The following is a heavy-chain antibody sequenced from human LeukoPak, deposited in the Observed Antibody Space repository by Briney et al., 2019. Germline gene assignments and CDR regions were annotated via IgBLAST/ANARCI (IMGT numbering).Heavy chain of an antibody. Sequence: ASVKVSCKASGYTFTSYYMHWVRQAPGQGLEWMGIINPSGGSTSYAQKFQGRVTMTRDTSTSTVYMELSSLRSEVTAVYYCARVEWRGYFDYWGQGTLVTVSS. D-gene: IGHD3-3*01. CDR3: ARVEWRGYFDY. CDR2: INPSGGST. V-gene: IGHV1-46*01. J-gene: IGHJ4*02. CDR1: GYTFTSYY.